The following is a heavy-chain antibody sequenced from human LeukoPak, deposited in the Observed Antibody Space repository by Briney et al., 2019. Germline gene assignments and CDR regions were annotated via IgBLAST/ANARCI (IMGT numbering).Heavy chain of an antibody. D-gene: IGHD5-24*01. J-gene: IGHJ4*02. CDR1: GGSISSSY. Sequence: PSETLSLTCTVSGGSISSSYWSWIRQPPGKGLEWIGHISYSGSTNYNPSLKSRVTISLDTSKSQFPLKLSSVTAADTAVYYCANTERWLHWDNWGQGSLVTVSS. V-gene: IGHV4-59*08. CDR3: ANTERWLHWDN. CDR2: ISYSGST.